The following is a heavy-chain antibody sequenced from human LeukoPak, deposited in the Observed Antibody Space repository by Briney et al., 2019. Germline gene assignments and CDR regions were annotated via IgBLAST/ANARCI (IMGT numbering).Heavy chain of an antibody. CDR2: INHSGST. J-gene: IGHJ5*02. Sequence: SETLSLTCSVSGGSISPYYWSWIRQPPGKGLEWIGEINHSGSTNYNPSLKSRVTILVDTSKNQFSLKVSSVTAADTAVYYCARGLHKTRWFDPWGKGTLVTVSS. CDR1: GGSISPYY. V-gene: IGHV4-34*01. CDR3: ARGLHKTRWFDP.